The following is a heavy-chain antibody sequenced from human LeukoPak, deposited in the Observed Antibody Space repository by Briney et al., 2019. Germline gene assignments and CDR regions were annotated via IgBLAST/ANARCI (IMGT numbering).Heavy chain of an antibody. V-gene: IGHV1-18*01. J-gene: IGHJ6*03. CDR1: GYTFTSYG. Sequence: GASVKVSCKASGYTFTSYGISWVRQAPGQGLEWMGWISAYNGNTNYAQKLQGRVTMTTDTSTSTAYMELRSLRSDDTAVYYCARDGYCSSTSCYGYYYYMDVWGKGTTVTVSS. CDR3: ARDGYCSSTSCYGYYYYMDV. D-gene: IGHD2-2*01. CDR2: ISAYNGNT.